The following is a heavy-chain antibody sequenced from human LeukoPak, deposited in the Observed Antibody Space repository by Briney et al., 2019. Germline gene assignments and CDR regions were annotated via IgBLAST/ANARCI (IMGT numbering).Heavy chain of an antibody. Sequence: PSETLSLTCTVSAGSISSSGYYWGWIRQPPGKRLEWIARIYYSGSTYYNPSLKSRVTISVDTSKNQLSLKLSSLTAADTAVYYCARHEYSGSYYGLSWFDPWGQGTLVTVSS. D-gene: IGHD1-26*01. J-gene: IGHJ5*02. CDR3: ARHEYSGSYYGLSWFDP. CDR2: IYYSGST. V-gene: IGHV4-39*01. CDR1: AGSISSSGYY.